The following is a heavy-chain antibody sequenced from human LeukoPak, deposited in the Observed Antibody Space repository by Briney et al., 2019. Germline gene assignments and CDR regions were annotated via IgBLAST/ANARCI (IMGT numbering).Heavy chain of an antibody. J-gene: IGHJ4*02. CDR2: ISRSSSYI. CDR1: RFTLSNYS. Sequence: GGCLRLSCVASRFTLSNYSMNWVRQAPRAGLEWVSSISRSSSYIYYVDSVKGRFTISRDNAKNSLYLQMNSLRAEDTAVYYCARGAYCSGGSCYSVSVNYWGQGTLVTVSS. D-gene: IGHD2-15*01. V-gene: IGHV3-21*01. CDR3: ARGAYCSGGSCYSVSVNY.